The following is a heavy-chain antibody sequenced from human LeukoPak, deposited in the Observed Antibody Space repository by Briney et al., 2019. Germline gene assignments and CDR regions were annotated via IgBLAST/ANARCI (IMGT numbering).Heavy chain of an antibody. Sequence: PGGSLRLSCAASGFTVGSNYMSWVRQAPGKGLEWVSVIYSGGSTYYADSVKGRFTISRDNSKNTLYLQMNSLRAEDTAVYYCARGEGITIFGVVQTSWAFDIWGQGTMVTVSS. V-gene: IGHV3-53*01. CDR3: ARGEGITIFGVVQTSWAFDI. J-gene: IGHJ3*02. CDR1: GFTVGSNY. CDR2: IYSGGST. D-gene: IGHD3-3*01.